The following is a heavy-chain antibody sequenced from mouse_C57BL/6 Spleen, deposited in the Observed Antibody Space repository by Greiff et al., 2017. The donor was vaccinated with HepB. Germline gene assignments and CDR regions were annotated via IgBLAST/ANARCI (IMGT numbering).Heavy chain of an antibody. CDR3: ARGDYYGSSWYFDV. Sequence: VQLQQSGPELVKPGASVKISCKASGYSFTGYYMHWVKQSSEKSLEWIGEINPSTGGTSYNQKFKGKATLTVDKSSSTAYMQLKSLTSEDSAVYYCARGDYYGSSWYFDVWGTGTTVTVSS. CDR2: INPSTGGT. J-gene: IGHJ1*03. CDR1: GYSFTGYY. V-gene: IGHV1-43*01. D-gene: IGHD1-1*01.